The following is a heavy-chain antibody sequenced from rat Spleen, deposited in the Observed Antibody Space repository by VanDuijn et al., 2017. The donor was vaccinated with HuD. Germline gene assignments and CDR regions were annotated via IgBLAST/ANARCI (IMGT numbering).Heavy chain of an antibody. CDR3: AILYYGYTAFDY. V-gene: IGHV2-27*01. D-gene: IGHD1-9*01. CDR1: GFTFSNYY. CDR2: IWGDGST. Sequence: VQLVESGGGLVQPGRSLKLSCAASGFTFSNYYMAWVRQPPGKGLEWMGGIWGDGSTDYNSALKSRLTISRDTSKSQVFLKMNSLETEDTAMYFCAILYYGYTAFDYWGQGVMVTVSS. J-gene: IGHJ2*01.